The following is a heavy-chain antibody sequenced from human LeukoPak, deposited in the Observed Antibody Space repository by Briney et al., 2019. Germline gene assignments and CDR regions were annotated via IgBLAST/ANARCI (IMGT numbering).Heavy chain of an antibody. CDR3: ARVSSSSQGLDY. CDR2: VYYSGST. Sequence: SETLSLTCTVSGGSISSGDYYWSWIRQPPGKGLEWIGYVYYSGSTYYNPSLKSRVTISVDTSKNQFSLKLSSVTAADTAVYYCARVSSSSQGLDYWGQGTLVTVSS. CDR1: GGSISSGDYY. V-gene: IGHV4-30-4*08. D-gene: IGHD6-6*01. J-gene: IGHJ4*02.